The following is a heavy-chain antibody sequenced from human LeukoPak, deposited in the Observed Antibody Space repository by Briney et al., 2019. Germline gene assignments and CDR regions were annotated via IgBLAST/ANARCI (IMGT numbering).Heavy chain of an antibody. CDR3: ARSGTSRYYFYGVDV. Sequence: PSETLSLTCTVSGGSISSYYWSWIRQPPGKGLEWIGYIYYTGTTNYNPSLKSRVTISVDTSKNQFSLRLNSVTATDTAVYYCARSGTSRYYFYGVDVWGQGTTVTVSS. CDR2: IYYTGTT. D-gene: IGHD1/OR15-1a*01. V-gene: IGHV4-59*08. CDR1: GGSISSYY. J-gene: IGHJ6*02.